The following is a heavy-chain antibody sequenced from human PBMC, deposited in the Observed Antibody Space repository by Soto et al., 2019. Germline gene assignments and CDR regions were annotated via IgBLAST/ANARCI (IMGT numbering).Heavy chain of an antibody. J-gene: IGHJ4*02. Sequence: QVHLVQSGAEVKRPGASVKISCKASGYIFTTYTIHGVRQAPGQRLEWMGWINAGNGNTKYSQTFQDRVTITRDTSATLVYMELSSLRSEDTAVYYWARDRAELSSWGFDYWGQGTLVTVSS. CDR1: GYIFTTYT. CDR2: INAGNGNT. CDR3: ARDRAELSSWGFDY. D-gene: IGHD6-13*01. V-gene: IGHV1-3*01.